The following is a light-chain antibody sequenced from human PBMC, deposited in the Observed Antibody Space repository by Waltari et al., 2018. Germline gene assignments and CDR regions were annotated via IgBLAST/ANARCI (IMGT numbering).Light chain of an antibody. CDR3: ATWDNSLSYGV. CDR1: SSNIGNTY. V-gene: IGLV1-51*02. CDR2: ENT. J-gene: IGLJ2*01. Sequence: QSVLTQPPSVSAAPGQRVTIPCSGGSSNIGNTYVSWYRQFPVTAPKLLIYENTERPSGIPGRFSGSKSGTSATLDITGLQTGDEADYYCATWDNSLSYGVFGGGTRLTVL.